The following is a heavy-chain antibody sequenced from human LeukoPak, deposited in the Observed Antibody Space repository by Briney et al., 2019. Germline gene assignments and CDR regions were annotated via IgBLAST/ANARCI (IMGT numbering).Heavy chain of an antibody. J-gene: IGHJ4*02. CDR2: IYSGGST. Sequence: GGSLRLSCAASGFTVSSNYMSWVRQAPGKGLEWVSVIYSGGSTYYADSVKGRFTISRDNSKNTLYLQMNSLRAEDTAVYYCAREDSIAVAGYTYYFDYWGQGTPVTVSS. V-gene: IGHV3-66*01. CDR3: AREDSIAVAGYTYYFDY. D-gene: IGHD6-19*01. CDR1: GFTVSSNY.